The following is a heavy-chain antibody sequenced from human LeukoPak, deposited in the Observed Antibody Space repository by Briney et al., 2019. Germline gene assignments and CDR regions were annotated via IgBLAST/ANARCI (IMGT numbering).Heavy chain of an antibody. CDR2: INAGNGNT. Sequence: GASVKVSCKASGYTFTSYAMHWVRQAPGQRLEWMGWINAGNGNTKYSQKFQGRVTITRDTSASTAYMKLSSLRSEDTAVYYCARQMVRGFFTEGYWGQETLVTVPS. V-gene: IGHV1-3*01. CDR3: ARQMVRGFFTEGY. CDR1: GYTFTSYA. D-gene: IGHD3-10*01. J-gene: IGHJ4*02.